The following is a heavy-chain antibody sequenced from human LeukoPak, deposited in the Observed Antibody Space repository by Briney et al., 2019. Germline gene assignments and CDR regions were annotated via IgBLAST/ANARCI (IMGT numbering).Heavy chain of an antibody. CDR1: GFTFSSYW. Sequence: PGGSLRLSCAASGFTFSSYWMSWVRQAPGKGLEWVANIQQDGSEKYYVDSVKGRFTISRDNAKNSLYLQMNSLRAEDTAVYYCARGYFRTGYCSGGSCYLVYWGQGTLVTVSS. V-gene: IGHV3-7*01. D-gene: IGHD2-15*01. CDR2: IQQDGSEK. CDR3: ARGYFRTGYCSGGSCYLVY. J-gene: IGHJ4*02.